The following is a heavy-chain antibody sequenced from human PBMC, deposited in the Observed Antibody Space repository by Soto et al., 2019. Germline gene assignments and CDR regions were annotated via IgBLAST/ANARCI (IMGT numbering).Heavy chain of an antibody. J-gene: IGHJ4*02. V-gene: IGHV3-23*01. Sequence: GGSLRLSCAASGFTFSSYAMSWVRQAPGKGLEWVSAISGGGGSTYYADSVKGRFTISRDNSKNTLYLQMNSLRAEDTAVYYCAKSVGHFWSGCPSDYWGQGTLVTVSS. CDR1: GFTFSSYA. D-gene: IGHD3-3*02. CDR3: AKSVGHFWSGCPSDY. CDR2: ISGGGGST.